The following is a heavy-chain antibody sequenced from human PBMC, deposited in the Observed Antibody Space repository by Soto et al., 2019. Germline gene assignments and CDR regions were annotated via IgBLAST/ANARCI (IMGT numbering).Heavy chain of an antibody. V-gene: IGHV3-21*06. CDR2: ISSTTNYI. Sequence: VGSLRLSCAASGFTFTRYSMNWVRQAPGKGLEWVSSISSTTNYICYGDSMKGRFTISRDNAKNSLYLEMNSLRAEDTAVYYCARESEDLTSNFDYCGQGTMVTVYS. CDR3: ARESEDLTSNFDY. J-gene: IGHJ4*02. CDR1: GFTFTRYS.